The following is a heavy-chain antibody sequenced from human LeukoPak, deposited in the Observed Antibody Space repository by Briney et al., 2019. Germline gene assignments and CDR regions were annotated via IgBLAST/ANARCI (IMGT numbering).Heavy chain of an antibody. Sequence: ASVKVSCKASGYTFTGYYIHWVRPAPGQGLEWMGWINPNSGGTNYAQKFQGRVTMTRDTSISTAYMELSRLRSDDTAVYYCARGRIVGATTLGYWGQGTLVTVSS. CDR2: INPNSGGT. J-gene: IGHJ4*02. CDR1: GYTFTGYY. CDR3: ARGRIVGATTLGY. D-gene: IGHD1-26*01. V-gene: IGHV1-2*02.